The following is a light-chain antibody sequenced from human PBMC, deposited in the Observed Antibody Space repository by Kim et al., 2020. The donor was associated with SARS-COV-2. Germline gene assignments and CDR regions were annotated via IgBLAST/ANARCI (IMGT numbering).Light chain of an antibody. Sequence: VALGQTVRITCQGDNLRSYHASWYQQKPGQAPVLVTYGRNSRPSGIADRFSGSSSGNTASLTITGAQAEDEADYYCNSRDNRGDHPFGGGTQLTVL. V-gene: IGLV3-19*01. J-gene: IGLJ2*01. CDR2: GRN. CDR3: NSRDNRGDHP. CDR1: NLRSYH.